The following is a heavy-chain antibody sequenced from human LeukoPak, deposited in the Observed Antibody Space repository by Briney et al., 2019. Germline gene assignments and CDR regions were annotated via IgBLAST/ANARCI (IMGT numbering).Heavy chain of an antibody. V-gene: IGHV3-48*03. CDR1: GFTFSSYE. CDR3: ARDVGKSGYGDY. Sequence: PGGSLRLSCAASGFTFSSYEMNCVRQAPGRGPQWVSYISSSGDTIYYADSVKGRFTTSRDNAKNSLYLQMNSLRAEDTAIYYCARDVGKSGYGDYWGQGTLVTVSS. CDR2: ISSSGDTI. J-gene: IGHJ4*02. D-gene: IGHD5-12*01.